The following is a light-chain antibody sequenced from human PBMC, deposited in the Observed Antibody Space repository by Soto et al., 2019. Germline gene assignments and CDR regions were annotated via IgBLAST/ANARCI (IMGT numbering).Light chain of an antibody. CDR3: MQALQNPVT. CDR1: QSLLHLNGNNY. V-gene: IGKV2-28*01. CDR2: LGS. J-gene: IGKJ5*01. Sequence: EIVMSQSPLSLPVTPGEPASISCGSSQSLLHLNGNNYLDWYLQKPGQSPQLLIYLGSNRASGVPDRFSGSGSGTDFTLKSSRVEAEDVGIYYCMQALQNPVTFGQGTRLEIK.